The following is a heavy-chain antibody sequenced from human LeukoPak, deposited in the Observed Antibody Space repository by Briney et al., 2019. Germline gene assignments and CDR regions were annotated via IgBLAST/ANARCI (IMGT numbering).Heavy chain of an antibody. Sequence: PGGSLRLSCAASGFVFSNYWMHWVRQAPGKGPVWVSRINPDGRSTNYADSVKGRFTISRDNAKTTLYLQMNSLRAEDTAICYCARQAAYGENGIAYWGQGTLVTVSS. V-gene: IGHV3-74*01. CDR3: ARQAAYGENGIAY. D-gene: IGHD4-17*01. J-gene: IGHJ4*02. CDR1: GFVFSNYW. CDR2: INPDGRST.